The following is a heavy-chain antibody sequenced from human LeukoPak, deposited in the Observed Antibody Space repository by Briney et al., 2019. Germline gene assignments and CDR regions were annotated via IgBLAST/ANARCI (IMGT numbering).Heavy chain of an antibody. J-gene: IGHJ4*02. CDR1: GYTFTSYA. D-gene: IGHD3-9*01. CDR3: ARPYDILTGYHNWGIDY. CDR2: INAGNGNT. V-gene: IGHV1-3*01. Sequence: ASVKVSCKASGYTFTSYAMHWVRQAPGQRLEWMGWINAGNGNTKYSQKFQARVTITRDTSASTAYMELSSLRSEDTAVYYCARPYDILTGYHNWGIDYWGQGTLVTVSS.